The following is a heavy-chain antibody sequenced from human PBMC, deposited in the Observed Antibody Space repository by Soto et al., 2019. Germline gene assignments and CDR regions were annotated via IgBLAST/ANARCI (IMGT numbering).Heavy chain of an antibody. CDR2: ISYDGSNK. V-gene: IGHV3-30-3*01. J-gene: IGHJ5*02. D-gene: IGHD4-4*01. Sequence: PGGSLRLSCAASGFTFSIYAMHWVRQAPGKGLEWVAVISYDGSNKYYADSVKGRFTISRDNSKNTLYLQMNSLRAEDTAVYYCARDPESLVTTIGNWFDPWGQGTLVTVSS. CDR1: GFTFSIYA. CDR3: ARDPESLVTTIGNWFDP.